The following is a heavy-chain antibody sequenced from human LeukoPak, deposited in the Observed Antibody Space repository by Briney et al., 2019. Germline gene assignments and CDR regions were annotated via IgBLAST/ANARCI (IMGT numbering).Heavy chain of an antibody. CDR3: ASSRYCSGGSCWGIDY. J-gene: IGHJ4*02. V-gene: IGHV3-53*01. CDR2: IYSGGST. D-gene: IGHD2-15*01. Sequence: GGSLRLSCAASGFTVSSNYMSWVRQAPGKGLEWVSVIYSGGSTYYADSVKGRFTISRDNSKSTLYLQMNSLRAEDTAVYYCASSRYCSGGSCWGIDYWGQGTLVTVSS. CDR1: GFTVSSNY.